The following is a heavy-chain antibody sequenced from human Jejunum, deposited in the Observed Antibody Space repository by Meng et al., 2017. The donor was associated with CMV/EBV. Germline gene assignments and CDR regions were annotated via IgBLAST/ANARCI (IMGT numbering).Heavy chain of an antibody. D-gene: IGHD5-18*01. J-gene: IGHJ4*02. Sequence: QLQLQESGPGLVKPSEXLSLTCVVSGDSISSDTYNWGWIRQPPGKGLEWIGSIHRGGGTYYNPSLKSRVAISVDTSKNHFSLQLYSVTAADAAVYYCARDGRRHSYGQGYFDYWGQGALVTVSS. CDR1: GDSISSDTYN. CDR2: IHRGGGT. V-gene: IGHV4-39*07. CDR3: ARDGRRHSYGQGYFDY.